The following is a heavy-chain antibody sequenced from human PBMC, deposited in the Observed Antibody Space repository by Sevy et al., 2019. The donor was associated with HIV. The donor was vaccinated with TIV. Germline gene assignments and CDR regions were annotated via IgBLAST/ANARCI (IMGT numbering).Heavy chain of an antibody. V-gene: IGHV1-2*02. CDR1: GYTFTDYS. D-gene: IGHD2-8*01. CDR3: VRGVFMSAQGHLEY. J-gene: IGHJ4*02. Sequence: ASVKVSCKASGYTFTDYSIHWVRQAPGQGLDWMGWINPNSGGTDYPQKFQGRVTMTRDTSISTVYMELSRLTSDDSAVYYCVRGVFMSAQGHLEYWGQGTLVTVSS. CDR2: INPNSGGT.